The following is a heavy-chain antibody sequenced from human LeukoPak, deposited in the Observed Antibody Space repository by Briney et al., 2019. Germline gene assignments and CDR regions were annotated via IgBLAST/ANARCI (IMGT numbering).Heavy chain of an antibody. CDR1: GFTFSSYA. J-gene: IGHJ1*01. Sequence: PGRSLRLSCAASGFTFSSYAMHWVRQAPGKGLEWVAVISYDGSNKYYADSVKGRFTISRDNSKNTLYLQVNSLRAEDTAVYYCARNSIAVAGYFQHWGQGTLVTVSS. CDR3: ARNSIAVAGYFQH. V-gene: IGHV3-30-3*01. CDR2: ISYDGSNK. D-gene: IGHD6-19*01.